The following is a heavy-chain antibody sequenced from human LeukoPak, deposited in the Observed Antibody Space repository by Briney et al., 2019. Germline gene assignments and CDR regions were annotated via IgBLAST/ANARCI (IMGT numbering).Heavy chain of an antibody. J-gene: IGHJ4*02. CDR2: INPSGGST. CDR1: GYTATSYY. Sequence: GASEKVSCKASGYTATSYYMHWVRQAAGQWLEWMGIINPSGGSTSYAQKFQGRVTMTRDTSTSTVYMELSSLRSEDTAVYYCARGCGGDCYSYLLDHWGQGTLVTVSS. D-gene: IGHD2-21*02. CDR3: ARGCGGDCYSYLLDH. V-gene: IGHV1-46*01.